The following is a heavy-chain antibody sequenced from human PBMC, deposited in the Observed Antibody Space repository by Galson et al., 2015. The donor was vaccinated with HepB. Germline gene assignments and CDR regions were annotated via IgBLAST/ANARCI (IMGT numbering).Heavy chain of an antibody. D-gene: IGHD2-15*01. J-gene: IGHJ6*02. CDR3: ARDRGDIVVGDYYYGMDV. Sequence: SLRLSCAASGFTFSSYAMHWVRQAPGKGLEWVAVISYDGSNKYYADSVKGRFTISRDNSKNTLYLQMNSLRAEDTAVYYCARDRGDIVVGDYYYGMDVWGQGTTVTVSS. CDR1: GFTFSSYA. CDR2: ISYDGSNK. V-gene: IGHV3-30-3*01.